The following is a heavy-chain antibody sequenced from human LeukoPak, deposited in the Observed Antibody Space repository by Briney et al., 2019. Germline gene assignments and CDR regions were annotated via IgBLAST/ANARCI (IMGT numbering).Heavy chain of an antibody. CDR2: ISGSGRDT. CDR1: GFTFSSYA. V-gene: IGHV3-23*01. D-gene: IGHD3-22*01. J-gene: IGHJ4*02. CDR3: ATNYYDSSGYFPDFDY. Sequence: PGGSLRLSCAASGFTFSSYAMNWVRQAPVKGLEWVSGISGSGRDTYYADSVKGRFTISGDNSKNTLYLQMNSLRADDTAVYYCATNYYDSSGYFPDFDYWGQGALVSASS.